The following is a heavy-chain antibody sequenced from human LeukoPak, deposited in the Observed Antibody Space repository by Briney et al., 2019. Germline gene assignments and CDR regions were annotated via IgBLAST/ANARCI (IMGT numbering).Heavy chain of an antibody. CDR2: NHPRDSET. V-gene: IGHV5-51*01. CDR1: GYSFTTYW. J-gene: IGHJ4*02. Sequence: GESLKISCKASGYSFTTYWIVWVRQKPGQGLEWMGINHPRDSETKYSPSSEGQVTISADESISTAYMQWSSLKASDTAKYYCARSRSGIHFDSWGQGSQVTVSS. D-gene: IGHD3-10*01. CDR3: ARSRSGIHFDS.